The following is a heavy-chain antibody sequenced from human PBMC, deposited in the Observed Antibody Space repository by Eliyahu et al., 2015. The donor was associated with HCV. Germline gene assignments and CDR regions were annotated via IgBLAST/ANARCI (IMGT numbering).Heavy chain of an antibody. Sequence: QVQLVQSGAEVKNPGASVKVSCKTSGYTFTGYFMHWVRQAPGQGLEWLGWINPDSGVTHYAQKFQDRVTMTRDTSINTFYMDLRSLRSDDTAMYYCTREPQVGRGYPDYWGPGTLVTVSS. V-gene: IGHV1-2*02. CDR2: INPDSGVT. J-gene: IGHJ4*02. CDR1: GYTFTGYF. D-gene: IGHD3-22*01. CDR3: TREPQVGRGYPDY.